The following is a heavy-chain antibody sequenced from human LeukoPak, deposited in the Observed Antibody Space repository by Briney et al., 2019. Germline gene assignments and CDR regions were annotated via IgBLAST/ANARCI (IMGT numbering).Heavy chain of an antibody. V-gene: IGHV4-34*01. J-gene: IGHJ6*02. Sequence: SETLSLTCAVYGGSFSGYYWSWIRQPPGKGLEWIGEINHSGSTNYNPSLKSRVTISVDTSKNQFSLKLSSVTAADTAVYYCARVDFWDGMDVWGQGTTVTVPS. CDR2: INHSGST. CDR1: GGSFSGYY. CDR3: ARVDFWDGMDV. D-gene: IGHD3-3*01.